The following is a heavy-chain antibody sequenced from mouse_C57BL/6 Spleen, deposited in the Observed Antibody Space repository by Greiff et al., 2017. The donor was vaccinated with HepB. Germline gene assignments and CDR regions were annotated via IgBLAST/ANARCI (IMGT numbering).Heavy chain of an antibody. D-gene: IGHD1-1*01. CDR2: ISDGGSYT. J-gene: IGHJ1*03. CDR1: GFTFSSYA. V-gene: IGHV5-4*03. CDR3: ARGGFITTVVATGWYFDV. Sequence: EVKLVESGGGLVKPGGSLKLSCAASGFTFSSYAMSWVRQTPEKRLEWVATISDGGSYTYYPDNGKGRFTISRDNAKNNLYLQMSHLKSEDTAMYYCARGGFITTVVATGWYFDVWGTGTTVTVSS.